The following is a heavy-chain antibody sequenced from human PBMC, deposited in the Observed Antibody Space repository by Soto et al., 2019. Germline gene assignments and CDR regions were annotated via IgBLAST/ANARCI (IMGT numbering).Heavy chain of an antibody. V-gene: IGHV1-46*01. CDR3: ARGVLSSSVTYGAGANWYDA. J-gene: IGHJ5*02. CDR1: GYTFTSYY. D-gene: IGHD4-17*01. Sequence: GASVKVSCKASGYTFTSYYMHWVRQAPGQGLEWMGIINPSGGSTSYAQKFQGRVTMTRDTSTSTVYMELSSLRSEDTAVYYCARGVLSSSVTYGAGANWYDACGQGTLVTVSS. CDR2: INPSGGST.